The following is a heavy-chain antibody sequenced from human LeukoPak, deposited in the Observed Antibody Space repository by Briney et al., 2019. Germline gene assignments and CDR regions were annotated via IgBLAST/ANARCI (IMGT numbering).Heavy chain of an antibody. J-gene: IGHJ5*02. D-gene: IGHD4-17*01. CDR2: ISGSGDNT. CDR1: GLTFYNYA. Sequence: SGGSLRLSCAASGLTFYNYAMSWVRQAPGKGLEWVSAISGSGDNTYYADSVKGRFNISRDNSKNTLYLQMNSLRAEDTAVYYCTKDPNGDYVGAFDPWGQGTLVTVSS. V-gene: IGHV3-23*01. CDR3: TKDPNGDYVGAFDP.